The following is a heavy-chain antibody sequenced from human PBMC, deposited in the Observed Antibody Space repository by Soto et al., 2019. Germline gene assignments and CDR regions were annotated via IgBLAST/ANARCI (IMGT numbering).Heavy chain of an antibody. CDR2: IYPGDSDT. CDR3: ATTYYYDSSGYSRRGYYYYGMDV. Sequence: PGESLKISCKGSGYSFTSYWIGWVRQMPGKGLEWMGIIYPGDSDTRYSPSFQGQVTISADKSISTAYLQWSSLKASDTAMYYCATTYYYDSSGYSRRGYYYYGMDVWGQGTTVTVS. J-gene: IGHJ6*02. V-gene: IGHV5-51*01. D-gene: IGHD3-22*01. CDR1: GYSFTSYW.